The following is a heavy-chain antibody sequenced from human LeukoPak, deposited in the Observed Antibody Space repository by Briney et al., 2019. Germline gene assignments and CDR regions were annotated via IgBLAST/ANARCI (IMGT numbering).Heavy chain of an antibody. D-gene: IGHD2-21*02. CDR1: GGSISSYH. CDR2: IYYSGST. Sequence: PSETLSLTCTVSGGSISSYHWSWIRQPPGKGLEWIGYIYYSGSTNYNPSLRSRVTISVDTSKNQFSLKLSSVTAADTAVYYCARFRVTALDYWGQGTLVTVSS. CDR3: ARFRVTALDY. J-gene: IGHJ4*02. V-gene: IGHV4-59*01.